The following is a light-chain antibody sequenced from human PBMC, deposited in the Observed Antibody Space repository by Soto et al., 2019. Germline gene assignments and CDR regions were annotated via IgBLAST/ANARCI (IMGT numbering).Light chain of an antibody. V-gene: IGKV1-5*01. CDR1: QSISSW. Sequence: DIQMTQSPSTLSASVGDRVTITCRASQSISSWLAWYQQKPGKAPKLLIYDASSLESGVPSRFSGSGSGTEFTLTISSLKPDDFATYYCQQYNSYAWTFGQGTQVEIK. CDR3: QQYNSYAWT. CDR2: DAS. J-gene: IGKJ1*01.